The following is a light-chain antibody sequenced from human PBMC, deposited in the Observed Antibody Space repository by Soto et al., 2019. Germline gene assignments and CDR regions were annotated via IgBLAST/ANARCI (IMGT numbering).Light chain of an antibody. J-gene: IGKJ2*01. Sequence: EIVLTQSPGTLSLSPGERATLSCRASQSVSSSYLAWYQQKPGQAPRLLIYGASSSATGSPDRFSGSGSGTDFTLTISRLEPEDFAVYYCQQYGSSPLTFGQGTKLEIK. CDR1: QSVSSSY. CDR2: GAS. V-gene: IGKV3-20*01. CDR3: QQYGSSPLT.